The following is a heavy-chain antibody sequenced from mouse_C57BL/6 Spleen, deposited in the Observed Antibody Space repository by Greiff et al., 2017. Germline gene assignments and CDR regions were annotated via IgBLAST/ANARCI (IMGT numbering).Heavy chain of an antibody. V-gene: IGHV1-55*01. J-gene: IGHJ2*01. Sequence: QVQLQQPGAELVKPGASVKMSCKASGYTFTSYWITWVKQRPGQGLAWIGDIYPGSGSTNYNEQFKSKATLTVDTSSSTAYMQLSSLTSEDSAVYYCAREGDDYDYFDYWGQGTTLTVSS. CDR3: AREGDDYDYFDY. CDR2: IYPGSGST. CDR1: GYTFTSYW. D-gene: IGHD2-4*01.